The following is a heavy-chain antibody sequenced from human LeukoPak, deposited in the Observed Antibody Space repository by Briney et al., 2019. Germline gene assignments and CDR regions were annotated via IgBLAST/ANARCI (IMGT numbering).Heavy chain of an antibody. CDR2: INPSGGRT. V-gene: IGHV1-46*01. CDR1: GYTFSSHY. J-gene: IGHJ4*02. D-gene: IGHD6-13*01. Sequence: APVKVSCKASGYTFSSHYIHWVRQAPGQGLEWMGIINPSGGRTNYAQKFQGRVTMTRDTSTSTVYMELSSLRSEDTAVYYCARGIFTGYSSSWSWGGLDYWGQGTLVTVSS. CDR3: ARGIFTGYSSSWSWGGLDY.